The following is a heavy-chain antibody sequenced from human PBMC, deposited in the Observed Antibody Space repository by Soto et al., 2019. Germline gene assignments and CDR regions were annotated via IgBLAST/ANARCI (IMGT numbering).Heavy chain of an antibody. D-gene: IGHD2-2*01. CDR2: IYYGGTT. CDR1: GLTVSTNY. J-gene: IGHJ6*02. Sequence: EVQLVESGGGLVQPGGSLRISCAASGLTVSTNYMSWVRQAPGKGLEWVSIIYYGGTTYYADSVKGRFTTSRDDSKNTLYLQMHSLRAEDTTVYYCAREYVTSRGDWAYYGIDVWGQGTTVTVSS. CDR3: AREYVTSRGDWAYYGIDV. V-gene: IGHV3-66*01.